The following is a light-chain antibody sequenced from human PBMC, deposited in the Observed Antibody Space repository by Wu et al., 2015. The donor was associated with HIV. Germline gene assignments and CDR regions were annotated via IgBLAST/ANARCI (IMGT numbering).Light chain of an antibody. V-gene: IGKV1-5*03. Sequence: DIQMTQSPATLSASVGDRVTITCRASQGISSWLAWYQQKPGKAPKLLIYKASSLETGVPSRFSGSGSGTEFTLTITSLQPDDFATYYCQQYLSSPWTFGRGTKIEI. CDR3: QQYLSSPWT. CDR1: QGISSW. J-gene: IGKJ1*01. CDR2: KAS.